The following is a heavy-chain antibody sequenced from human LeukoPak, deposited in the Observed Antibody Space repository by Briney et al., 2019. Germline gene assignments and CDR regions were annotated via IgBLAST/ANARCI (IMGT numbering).Heavy chain of an antibody. CDR3: ARRRYGDSGPYFDY. D-gene: IGHD4-17*01. Sequence: SETLSLTCTVSGYSISSGYYWCWIRQPPGKGLEGIGSIYHSGSTYYNPSLKSRVTISVDTSKNQFSLKLSSVTAADTAVYYCARRRYGDSGPYFDYWGQGTLVTVSS. V-gene: IGHV4-38-2*02. CDR1: GYSISSGYY. CDR2: IYHSGST. J-gene: IGHJ4*02.